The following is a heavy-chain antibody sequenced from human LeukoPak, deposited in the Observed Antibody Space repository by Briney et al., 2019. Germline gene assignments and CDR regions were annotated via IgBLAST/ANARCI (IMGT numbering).Heavy chain of an antibody. J-gene: IGHJ6*02. V-gene: IGHV5-51*01. D-gene: IGHD4-17*01. CDR1: GYSFTSYW. CDR2: IYPGDSDT. CDR3: ARHGTTVTRYYYYYGMDV. Sequence: GESLKISCKGSGYSFTSYWIGWVRQMPGKGLEWMGIIYPGDSDTRYSPSFQGQVTISADKSICTAYLQWSSLKASDTAMYYCARHGTTVTRYYYYYGMDVWGQGTTVTVSS.